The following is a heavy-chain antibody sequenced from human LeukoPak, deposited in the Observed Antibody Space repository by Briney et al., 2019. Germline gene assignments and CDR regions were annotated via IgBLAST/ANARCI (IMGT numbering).Heavy chain of an antibody. Sequence: GGSLRLSCAASGFTFDDYGMSWVRQAPGKGLEWVSGINWNGGSTGYGDSVKGRFTISRDNAKNSLYLQMNSLRAEDTALYYCARVLLITAGGPIDYWGQGTLVTVSS. CDR3: ARVLLITAGGPIDY. D-gene: IGHD6-13*01. CDR1: GFTFDDYG. CDR2: INWNGGST. V-gene: IGHV3-20*04. J-gene: IGHJ4*02.